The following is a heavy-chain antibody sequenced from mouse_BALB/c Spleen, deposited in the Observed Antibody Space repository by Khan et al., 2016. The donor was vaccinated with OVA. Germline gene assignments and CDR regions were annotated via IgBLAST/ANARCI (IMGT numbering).Heavy chain of an antibody. Sequence: VQLQESGPGLVAPSQSLSITCTVSGFSLSRYNIHWVRQPPGKGLEWLGMIWSGGGTDYNSTLKSRLSISKDNSKSQVFLKMNSLQTDDSAMYYCARAYYRYDGYYAMDYWGQGTSVTVSS. CDR1: GFSLSRYN. J-gene: IGHJ4*01. CDR3: ARAYYRYDGYYAMDY. CDR2: IWSGGGT. V-gene: IGHV2-6-4*01. D-gene: IGHD2-14*01.